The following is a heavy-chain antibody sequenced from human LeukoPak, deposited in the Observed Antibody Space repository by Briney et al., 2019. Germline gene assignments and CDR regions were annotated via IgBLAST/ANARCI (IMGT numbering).Heavy chain of an antibody. V-gene: IGHV1-69*02. D-gene: IGHD3-22*01. CDR2: VIPILGIA. Sequence: SVKVSCKASGGTFSSYTISWVRQAPGQGLEWMGRVIPILGIANYAQKFQGRVTITADKSTSTAYMELSSLRSEDTAVYYCLHPSSGPSAVDYWGQGTLVTVSS. CDR1: GGTFSSYT. CDR3: LHPSSGPSAVDY. J-gene: IGHJ4*02.